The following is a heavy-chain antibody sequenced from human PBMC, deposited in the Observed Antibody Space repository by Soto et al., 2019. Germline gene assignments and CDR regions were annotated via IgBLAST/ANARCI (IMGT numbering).Heavy chain of an antibody. CDR2: ISYDGGNT. CDR1: GFTFSSYA. J-gene: IGHJ5*02. CDR3: AQGGIGWFAP. D-gene: IGHD2-21*01. V-gene: IGHV3-23*01. Sequence: PGGSLRLSCAASGFTFSSYAMNWVRQAPGRGLEWASTISYDGGNTYYPHSVKGRFTISRDNSTNTLYLQMKRMSAEDAAVYYCAQGGIGWFAPWGQGILVTDSS.